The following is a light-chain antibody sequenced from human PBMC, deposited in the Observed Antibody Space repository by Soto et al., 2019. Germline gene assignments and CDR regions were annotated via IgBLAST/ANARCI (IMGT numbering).Light chain of an antibody. CDR3: QQYKSGPRT. CDR1: QRLXSSY. J-gene: IGKJ5*01. V-gene: IGKV3-20*01. Sequence: ISLTKSAGTLYLSPGDRATLACRARQRLXSSYLVWYQQNPGQAPRLRXYCASSRATGIPDRLSASGSGTDFTLTINGRQSDDSAVYFCQQYKSGPRTFGQGTRLEI. CDR2: CAS.